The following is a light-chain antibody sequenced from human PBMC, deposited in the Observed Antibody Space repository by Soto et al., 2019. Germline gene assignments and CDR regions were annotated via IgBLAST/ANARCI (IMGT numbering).Light chain of an antibody. Sequence: DIQMTQSPSSLSASVGDRVTITCQASQDISNYLNWYQQKPGKAPKLLIYDASNLETGVPSRFSGSGSGTDFTFTISSLQPEDIATYFCQQYDNLPPLLTFRPGTKVDIK. CDR2: DAS. CDR3: QQYDNLPPLLT. CDR1: QDISNY. J-gene: IGKJ3*01. V-gene: IGKV1-33*01.